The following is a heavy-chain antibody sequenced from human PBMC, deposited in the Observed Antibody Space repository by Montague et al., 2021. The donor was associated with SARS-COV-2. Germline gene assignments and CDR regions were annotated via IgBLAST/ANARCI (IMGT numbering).Heavy chain of an antibody. CDR2: IYYSAST. Sequence: TLSLTCTVSGGSISSGGYYWSWIRQHPGKGLEWIGYIYYSASTYYNPSLKSRVTISVDTSKNQFSLKLSSVTAADTAVYYCARDTGISGAFDIWGQGTMVTVSS. V-gene: IGHV4-31*03. CDR3: ARDTGISGAFDI. J-gene: IGHJ3*02. CDR1: GGSISSGGYY. D-gene: IGHD2-15*01.